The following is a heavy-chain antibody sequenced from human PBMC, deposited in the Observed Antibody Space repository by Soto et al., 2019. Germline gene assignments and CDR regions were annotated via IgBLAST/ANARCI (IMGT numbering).Heavy chain of an antibody. D-gene: IGHD3-16*01. CDR3: ARGFGRSHFDY. CDR2: FHYSGST. V-gene: IGHV4-39*01. Sequence: SETLSLTCTVSGGSISSRDSYWCWIRQPPGKGLEWIGSFHYSGSTYYNPSLKSRVTISVDTSKNQLSLRVTSVTAADRAVYYCARGFGRSHFDYWGQGTLVTVSS. CDR1: GGSISSRDSY. J-gene: IGHJ4*02.